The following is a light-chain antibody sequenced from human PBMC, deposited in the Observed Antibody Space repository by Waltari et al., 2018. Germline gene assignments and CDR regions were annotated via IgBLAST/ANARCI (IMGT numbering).Light chain of an antibody. V-gene: IGLV2-14*03. Sequence: QSALTQPASVSGSPGQSINISCTGTIRDVGGYKYVSWYQQHPGDVPLLLIYDVVKRPSGVSSRFSGSKSDNTARLTISGLQAADEAHYYCSSFTSSSSFVFGSGTKVTV. CDR3: SSFTSSSSFV. J-gene: IGLJ1*01. CDR1: IRDVGGYKY. CDR2: DVV.